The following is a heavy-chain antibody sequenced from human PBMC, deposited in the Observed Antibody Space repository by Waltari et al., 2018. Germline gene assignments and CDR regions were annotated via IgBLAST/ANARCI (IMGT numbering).Heavy chain of an antibody. J-gene: IGHJ4*02. V-gene: IGHV3-7*01. CDR3: VTGLTTVTAKDYFDH. D-gene: IGHD4-17*01. CDR2: IKQDGSEK. CDR1: GRPFGNYW. Sequence: EVQLVASGGGSVQRGGSLRVPCAASGRPFGNYWLNWVRQAPGEGLEWVANIKQDGSEKNYVDSVEGRFSISRDNAQNSLYLQMNSLRAEDTAIYYCVTGLTTVTAKDYFDHWGQGALVTVS.